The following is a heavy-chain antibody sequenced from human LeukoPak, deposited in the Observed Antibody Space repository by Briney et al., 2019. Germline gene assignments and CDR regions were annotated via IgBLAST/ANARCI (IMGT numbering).Heavy chain of an antibody. V-gene: IGHV3-11*04. CDR2: IRSSGSTI. CDR3: AREKWNWNYEDYYYYMDV. D-gene: IGHD1-7*01. Sequence: SGGSLRLSCAASGFTFSDYYMSWIRQAPGKGLEWVSYIRSSGSTIYYADSVKGRFTISRDNAKNSLYLQMNSLRAEDTAVYYCAREKWNWNYEDYYYYMDVWGKGTTVTVSS. CDR1: GFTFSDYY. J-gene: IGHJ6*03.